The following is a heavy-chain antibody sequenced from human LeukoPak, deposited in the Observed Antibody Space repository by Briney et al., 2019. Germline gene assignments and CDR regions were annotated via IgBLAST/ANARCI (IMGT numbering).Heavy chain of an antibody. V-gene: IGHV4-34*01. CDR3: ASYPYGGNRMSHSNDAFDI. D-gene: IGHD4-23*01. CDR1: GGSFSGYY. CDR2: INHSGST. Sequence: SETLSLTCAVYGGSFSGYYWSWIRQPPGKGLEWIGEINHSGSTNYNPFLKSRVTISVDTSKNQFSLKLSSVTAADTAVYYCASYPYGGNRMSHSNDAFDIWGQGTMVTVSS. J-gene: IGHJ3*02.